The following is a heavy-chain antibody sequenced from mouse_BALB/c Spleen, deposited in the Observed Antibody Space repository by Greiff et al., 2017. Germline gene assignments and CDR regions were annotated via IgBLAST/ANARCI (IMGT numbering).Heavy chain of an antibody. V-gene: IGHV14-3*02. CDR3: AREADYDRGWFAY. CDR1: GFNIKDTY. D-gene: IGHD2-4*01. Sequence: VHVKQSGAELVKPGASVKLSCTASGFNIKDTYMHWVKQRPEQGLEWIGRIDPANGNTKYDPKFQGKATITADTSSNTAYLQLSSLTSEDTAVYYCAREADYDRGWFAYWGQGTLVTVSA. J-gene: IGHJ3*01. CDR2: IDPANGNT.